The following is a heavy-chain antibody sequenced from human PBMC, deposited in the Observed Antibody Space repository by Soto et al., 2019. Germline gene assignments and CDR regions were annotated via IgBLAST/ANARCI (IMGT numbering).Heavy chain of an antibody. V-gene: IGHV1-69*01. Sequence: QEQLVQSGAEVKKPGSSVKVSCKASGGIFSSFTINWVRQAPGQGLEWMGGIIPVFGTPNYAQKFQGRVTITADEATSTAYMELSSLRSEDTAVYYCARDLDHDTGGYLHDYWGQGTLVTVSS. J-gene: IGHJ4*02. CDR1: GGIFSSFT. D-gene: IGHD3-22*01. CDR3: ARDLDHDTGGYLHDY. CDR2: IIPVFGTP.